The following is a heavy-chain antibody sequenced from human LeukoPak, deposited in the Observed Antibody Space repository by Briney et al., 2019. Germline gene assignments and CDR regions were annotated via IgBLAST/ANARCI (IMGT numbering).Heavy chain of an antibody. CDR1: GGSISSGGYY. D-gene: IGHD6-13*01. J-gene: IGHJ4*02. Sequence: SETLSLTCTVSGGSISSGGYYWSWIRQHPGKGLEWIGYLYYSGSTYYNPSLKSRVTISVDTSKNQFSLKLSSVTAADTAVYYCARVDSSSWYGLIDYWGQGTLVTVSS. V-gene: IGHV4-31*03. CDR3: ARVDSSSWYGLIDY. CDR2: LYYSGST.